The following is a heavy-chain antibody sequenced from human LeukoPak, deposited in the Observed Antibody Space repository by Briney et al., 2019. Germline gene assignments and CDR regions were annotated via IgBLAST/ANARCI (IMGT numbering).Heavy chain of an antibody. CDR1: GGTFSSYT. CDR3: ARDGHYYASSGALDY. CDR2: IIPILGIA. D-gene: IGHD3-22*01. Sequence: SVKVSCKASGGTFSSYTISWVRQAPGQGLEWMGRIIPILGIANYAQKFQGRVTITADKSTSTAYMELSSLRSEDTAVYYCARDGHYYASSGALDYWGQGTLVTVSS. J-gene: IGHJ4*02. V-gene: IGHV1-69*04.